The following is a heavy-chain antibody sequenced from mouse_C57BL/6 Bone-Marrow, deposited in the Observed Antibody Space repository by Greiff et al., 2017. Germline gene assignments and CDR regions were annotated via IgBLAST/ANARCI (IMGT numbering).Heavy chain of an antibody. V-gene: IGHV1-59*01. CDR2: IDPSDSYT. J-gene: IGHJ1*03. CDR1: GYTFTSYW. CDR3: ARWDYLSYWYFDV. Sequence: QVQLQQPGAELVRPGTSVKLSCKASGYTFTSYWMHWVKQRPGQGLEWIGVIDPSDSYTNYKQKFKGKATLTVDTSSSTAYMQLSSLTSEDSAVYYCARWDYLSYWYFDVWGTGTTVTVSS. D-gene: IGHD2-4*01.